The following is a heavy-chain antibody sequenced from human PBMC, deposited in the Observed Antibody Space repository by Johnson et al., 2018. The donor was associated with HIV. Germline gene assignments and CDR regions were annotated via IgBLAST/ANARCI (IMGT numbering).Heavy chain of an antibody. Sequence: VQLVESGGGFVMPGGSLRLSCAASGLTFSKAWMIGIRQAPGMGLEWVPGITWTGGTTAYADSVWGRFLISRDNAKNSLYLQMNSLRAEDTAVYFCVRDRGTVVIWSDAFDMWGQGTMVTVSS. D-gene: IGHD3-22*01. V-gene: IGHV3-20*04. CDR2: ITWTGGTT. CDR1: GLTFSKAW. CDR3: VRDRGTVVIWSDAFDM. J-gene: IGHJ3*02.